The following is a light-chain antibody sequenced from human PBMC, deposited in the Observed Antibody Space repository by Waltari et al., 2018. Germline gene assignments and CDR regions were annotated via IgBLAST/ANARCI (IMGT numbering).Light chain of an antibody. CDR1: QSVSSY. V-gene: IGKV3-11*01. CDR3: QQRSNWQYT. J-gene: IGKJ2*01. CDR2: DAS. Sequence: EIVLTPSPATLSLSPGERANLSCRASQSVSSYLAWYQQKPGQAPRLLIYDASNRATGIPARFSGSGSGTDFTLTISSLEPEDFAVYYCQQRSNWQYTFGQGTKLEIK.